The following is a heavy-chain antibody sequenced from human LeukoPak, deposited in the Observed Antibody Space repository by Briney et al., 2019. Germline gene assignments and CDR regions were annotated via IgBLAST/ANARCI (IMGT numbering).Heavy chain of an antibody. D-gene: IGHD2-15*01. CDR1: GVSVSSGAYS. CDR2: IYHSGTT. Sequence: PSQTLSLTCTVSGVSVSSGAYSWSWIRQPPGKGLEWIGYIYHSGTTYYNPSLKSRVTISVDRSKNQFSLKLSSVTAADTAVYYCARERGYCSGGSCYFYFDYWGQGTLVTVSS. V-gene: IGHV4-30-2*01. CDR3: ARERGYCSGGSCYFYFDY. J-gene: IGHJ4*02.